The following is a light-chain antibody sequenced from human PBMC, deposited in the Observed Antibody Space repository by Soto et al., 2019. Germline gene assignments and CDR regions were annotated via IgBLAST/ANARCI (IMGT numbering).Light chain of an antibody. J-gene: IGKJ1*01. CDR1: QYINTR. CDR3: QQCGNSPPWT. V-gene: IGKV3-20*01. Sequence: IDLTQSPATRSSFPGDRVTLSCRASQYINTRLAWYQHRPGQAPRLLSYQTSSRATAIPDRFSGSGSETDFTLTISRLEPEDFAVYYCQQCGNSPPWTFGQGTKVDI. CDR2: QTS.